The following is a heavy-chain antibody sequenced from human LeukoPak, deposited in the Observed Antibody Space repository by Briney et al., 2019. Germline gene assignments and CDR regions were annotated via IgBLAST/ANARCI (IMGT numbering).Heavy chain of an antibody. Sequence: SQTLSLTCTVSGGSISSGAYYWSWIRQPPGKGLEWIGYIYYSGSTNYNPSLKSRVTISVDTSKNQFSLKLSSVTAADTAVYYCARLSWRSLDAFDIWGQGTMVTVSS. CDR2: IYYSGST. J-gene: IGHJ3*02. V-gene: IGHV4-61*08. D-gene: IGHD2-15*01. CDR3: ARLSWRSLDAFDI. CDR1: GGSISSGAYY.